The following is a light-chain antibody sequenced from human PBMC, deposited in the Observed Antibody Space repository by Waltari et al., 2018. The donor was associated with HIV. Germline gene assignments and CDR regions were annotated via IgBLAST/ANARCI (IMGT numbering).Light chain of an antibody. CDR3: QTWGTGIVV. CDR1: SAHSSYA. CDR2: LNSDGSH. J-gene: IGLJ2*01. V-gene: IGLV4-69*01. Sequence: QLVLTQSPSASASLGASVKLTCTLRSAHSSYALASHQQQPEKGPRYLMKLNSDGSHSKGDGIPDRFSGSSSGAERYLTISSLQSEDEADYYCQTWGTGIVVFGGGTKLTVL.